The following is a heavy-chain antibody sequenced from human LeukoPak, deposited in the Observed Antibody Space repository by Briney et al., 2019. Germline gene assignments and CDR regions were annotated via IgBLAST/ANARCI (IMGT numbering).Heavy chain of an antibody. J-gene: IGHJ4*02. D-gene: IGHD6-19*01. V-gene: IGHV3-23*01. CDR1: GFTFSSYD. CDR3: AKDRNPHRVAGANLLDS. Sequence: GGSLRLSCAASGFTFSSYDMSWVRQAPGKGLEWVSGISGSGGTTYYADSVKGRFTISRDNSKNTLYVQMNSLRDEDTAAYYCAKDRNPHRVAGANLLDSWGQGTLVIVSS. CDR2: ISGSGGTT.